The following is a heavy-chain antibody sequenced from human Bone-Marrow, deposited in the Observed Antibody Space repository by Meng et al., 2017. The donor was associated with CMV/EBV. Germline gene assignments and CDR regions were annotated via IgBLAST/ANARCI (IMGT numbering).Heavy chain of an antibody. CDR1: GDSVSSNSAA. CDR2: TYYRSKWYN. CDR3: ARVAGDRGYYYGMDV. J-gene: IGHJ6*01. D-gene: IGHD7-27*01. Sequence: LRLSCAISGDSVSSNSAAWNWIRQSPSRGLEWLGRTYYRSKWYNDYAVSVKSRITINPDTSKNQFSLQLNSVTPEDTAVHYCARVAGDRGYYYGMDVWGQGTTVTGYS. V-gene: IGHV6-1*01.